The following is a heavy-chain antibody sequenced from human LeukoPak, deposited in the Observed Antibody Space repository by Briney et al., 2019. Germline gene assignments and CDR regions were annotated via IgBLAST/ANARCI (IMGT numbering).Heavy chain of an antibody. Sequence: ASVKVSCKASGYTFTGYYKHWVRQSPGQGLEWMGWINPNSGGTNYAQKFQGRVTMTRDTSISTAYMELSRLRSDDTAVYYCARTYYYDSSGPNYWGQGTLVTVSS. CDR1: GYTFTGYY. CDR3: ARTYYYDSSGPNY. D-gene: IGHD3-22*01. V-gene: IGHV1-2*02. CDR2: INPNSGGT. J-gene: IGHJ4*02.